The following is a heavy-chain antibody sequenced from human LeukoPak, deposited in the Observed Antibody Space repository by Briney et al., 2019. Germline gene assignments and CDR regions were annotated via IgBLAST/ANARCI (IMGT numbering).Heavy chain of an antibody. CDR2: IYFTGNA. D-gene: IGHD2-15*01. CDR3: ARHPDTLIDALDI. CDR1: GDSISDYY. V-gene: IGHV4-59*08. J-gene: IGHJ3*02. Sequence: SETLSLTRTVSGDSISDYYWVWIRQPPGKGLEWIGYIYFTGNAYYNPSLKSRVTFSLDTSKNQFSLKLTSVTAADTAVYYCARHPDTLIDALDIWGQGTMVTVSS.